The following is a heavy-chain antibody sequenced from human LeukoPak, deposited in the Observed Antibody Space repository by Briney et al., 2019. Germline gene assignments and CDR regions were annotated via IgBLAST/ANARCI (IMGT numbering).Heavy chain of an antibody. CDR2: IYHSGST. D-gene: IGHD1-14*01. CDR3: ARGPTGSFDH. V-gene: IGHV4-38-2*02. CDR1: SYSISSAYY. Sequence: SETLSLTCTVSSYSISSAYYWGWIRQPPGKGLEWIGSIYHSGSTYYNPSLKSRVTISVDTSKNQFSLKLSSVTAADTAVYYCARGPTGSFDHWGQGTLVTVSS. J-gene: IGHJ4*02.